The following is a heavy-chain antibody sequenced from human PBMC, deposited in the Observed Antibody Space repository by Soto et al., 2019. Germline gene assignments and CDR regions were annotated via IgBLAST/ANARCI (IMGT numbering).Heavy chain of an antibody. CDR1: GFNVRRDW. CDR2: IKEDGSEI. D-gene: IGHD2-15*01. V-gene: IGHV3-7*01. CDR3: ARHLGLASVN. J-gene: IGHJ4*02. Sequence: GGSLRLSCAVPGFNVRRDWMSWVRQAPGKGLEWVASIKEDGSEIYYLQSVRGRFAISRDSAGNALQLAMNYLSAEDTATYFCARHLGLASVNWGQGTLVTVSS.